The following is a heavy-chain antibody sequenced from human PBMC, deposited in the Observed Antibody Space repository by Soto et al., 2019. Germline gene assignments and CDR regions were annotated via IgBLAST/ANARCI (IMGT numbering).Heavy chain of an antibody. CDR1: GFTFSSYA. CDR2: ISYDGSNK. CDR3: ARGKETYNYVISYQFDY. V-gene: IGHV3-30-3*01. D-gene: IGHD1-20*01. J-gene: IGHJ4*02. Sequence: GGSLRLSCAASGFTFSSYAMHWVRQAPGKGLEWVAVISYDGSNKYYADSVKGRFTISRDNSKNTLYLQMNSLRAEDTAVYYCARGKETYNYVISYQFDYWGQGTLVTVSS.